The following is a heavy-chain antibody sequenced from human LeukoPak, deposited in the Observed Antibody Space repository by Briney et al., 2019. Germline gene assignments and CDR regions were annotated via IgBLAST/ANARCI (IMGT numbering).Heavy chain of an antibody. J-gene: IGHJ4*02. CDR2: IYYSGST. Sequence: SETLSLTCTVCGGSISSGDYYWSWIRQPTGKGLEWIGYIYYSGSTYYNPSLKSRVTISVDTSKNQFSLKLSSVTAADTAVYYCARDTPDSGRDYWGQGTLVTVSS. V-gene: IGHV4-30-4*01. CDR3: ARDTPDSGRDY. D-gene: IGHD3-10*01. CDR1: GGSISSGDYY.